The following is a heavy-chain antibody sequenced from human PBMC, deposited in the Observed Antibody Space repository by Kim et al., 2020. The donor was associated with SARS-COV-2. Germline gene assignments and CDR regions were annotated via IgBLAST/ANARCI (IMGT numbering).Heavy chain of an antibody. J-gene: IGHJ4*02. CDR3: AKGPFYDY. V-gene: IGHV3-9*01. CDR1: GFTFDDYA. CDR2: ISWNSGSI. Sequence: SLRLSCAASGFTFDDYAMHWVRQAPGKGLEWVSGISWNSGSIGYADSVKGRFTISRDNAKNSLYLQMNSLRAEDTALYYCAKGPFYDYWGQGTLVTVS.